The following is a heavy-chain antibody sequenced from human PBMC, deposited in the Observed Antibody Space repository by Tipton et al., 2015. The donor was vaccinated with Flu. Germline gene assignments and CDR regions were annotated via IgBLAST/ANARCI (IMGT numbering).Heavy chain of an antibody. CDR3: ASGPVTSRAAAGGTDH. J-gene: IGHJ4*02. D-gene: IGHD6-13*01. Sequence: TLSLTCAVSDGSISSSNWWTWVRQPPGKGLEWIGEIYHSGSTHYNPSLKSRVTISVDKSKNQFSLKMTSVTAADTAVYYCASGPVTSRAAAGGTDHWGQGTLVTVSS. V-gene: IGHV4-4*02. CDR2: IYHSGST. CDR1: DGSISSSNW.